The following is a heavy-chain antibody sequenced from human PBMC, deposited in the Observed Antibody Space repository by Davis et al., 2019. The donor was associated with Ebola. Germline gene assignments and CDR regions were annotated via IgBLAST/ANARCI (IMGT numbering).Heavy chain of an antibody. CDR3: ARGFDIVVVVAANDYYGMDV. Sequence: GGSLRLSCAASGFTFSSYGMHWVRQAPGKGLEWVAVIWYDGSNKYYADSVKGRFTISRDNSKNTLYLQMNSLRAEDTAVYYCARGFDIVVVVAANDYYGMDVWGKGTTVTVSS. D-gene: IGHD2-15*01. J-gene: IGHJ6*04. V-gene: IGHV3-33*08. CDR1: GFTFSSYG. CDR2: IWYDGSNK.